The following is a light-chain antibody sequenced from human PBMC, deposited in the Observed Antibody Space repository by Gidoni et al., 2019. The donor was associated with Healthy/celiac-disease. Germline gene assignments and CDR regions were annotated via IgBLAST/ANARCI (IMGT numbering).Light chain of an antibody. CDR3: QQYGSSPQAT. CDR1: QSVSSSY. Sequence: ETVLTQSPGTLSLSPGERATLSCRASQSVSSSYLAWYQQKPGQAPRRLIYGASSRATGIPDRFSGSGSGTDFTLTISRLEPEDFAVYYCQQYGSSPQATFGQGTKLEIK. J-gene: IGKJ2*01. CDR2: GAS. V-gene: IGKV3-20*01.